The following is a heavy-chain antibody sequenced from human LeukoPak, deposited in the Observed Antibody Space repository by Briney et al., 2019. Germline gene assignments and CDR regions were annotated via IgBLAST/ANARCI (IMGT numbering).Heavy chain of an antibody. CDR3: AKDRLPYSSGWYVFDY. CDR2: ISGSGGST. Sequence: GGSLRLSCAASGFTFSSYAMSWVRQAPGKGLEWVSAISGSGGSTYYADSVKGRFTISRDNSKITLYLQMNSLRAEDTAVYYCAKDRLPYSSGWYVFDYWGQGTLVTVSS. CDR1: GFTFSSYA. V-gene: IGHV3-23*01. J-gene: IGHJ4*02. D-gene: IGHD6-19*01.